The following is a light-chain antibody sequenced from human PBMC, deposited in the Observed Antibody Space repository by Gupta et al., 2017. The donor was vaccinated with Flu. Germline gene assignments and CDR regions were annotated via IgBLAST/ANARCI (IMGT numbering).Light chain of an antibody. J-gene: IGKJ4*01. V-gene: IGKV4-1*01. CDR1: QSVLYSSNNKNY. CDR2: WAS. Sequence: EIVMTQSPDSLAVSLGERATINCKSSQSVLYSSNNKNYLAWYQQKSGHPPKLLIYWASTRESGVPDRFSGSGSATDFTLTISSLQAEDVAVYYCQQDDTTPLTFGGGTKVEIK. CDR3: QQDDTTPLT.